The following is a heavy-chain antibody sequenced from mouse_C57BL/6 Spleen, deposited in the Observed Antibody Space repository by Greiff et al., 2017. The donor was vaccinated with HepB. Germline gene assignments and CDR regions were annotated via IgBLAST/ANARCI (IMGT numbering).Heavy chain of an antibody. Sequence: QVQLQQSGAELVKPGASVKISCKASGYAFSSYWMNWVKQRPGKGLEWIGQIYPGDGDTNYNGKFKGKATLTADKSSSTAYMQLSSLTSEDSAVYFCARFLDGYSFDYWGQGTTLTVSS. D-gene: IGHD2-3*01. CDR2: IYPGDGDT. CDR3: ARFLDGYSFDY. V-gene: IGHV1-80*01. J-gene: IGHJ2*01. CDR1: GYAFSSYW.